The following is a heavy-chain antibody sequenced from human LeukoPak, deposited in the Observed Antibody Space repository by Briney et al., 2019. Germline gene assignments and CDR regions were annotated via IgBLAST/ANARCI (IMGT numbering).Heavy chain of an antibody. D-gene: IGHD5-12*01. CDR1: GFTFRDYW. CDR2: IDNDGSDT. CDR3: ARGGFSHGFDV. J-gene: IGHJ3*01. V-gene: IGHV3-74*01. Sequence: RGSLRLSCAASGFTFRDYWIHWVRQAPGKGLVWVGRIDNDGSDTIYADSVKGRFTVSRDNAKNTLFLQMNSLRAEDTAVYFCARGGFSHGFDVWGQGTVVTVSS.